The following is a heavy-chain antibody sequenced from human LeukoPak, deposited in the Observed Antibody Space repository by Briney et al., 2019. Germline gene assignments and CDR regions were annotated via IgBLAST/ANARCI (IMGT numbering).Heavy chain of an antibody. J-gene: IGHJ4*02. CDR3: AKLERLTVAGDSPFDY. V-gene: IGHV3-64*01. CDR1: GFTFSSYA. CDR2: ISSNGDST. Sequence: GGSLRLSCTASGFTFSSYAMHWARQAPGKGLEYVSSISSNGDSTYYTNSVKGRFTISRDNSKNTLYLQMNSLRAEDTAVYYCAKLERLTVAGDSPFDYWGQGTLVTVSS. D-gene: IGHD6-19*01.